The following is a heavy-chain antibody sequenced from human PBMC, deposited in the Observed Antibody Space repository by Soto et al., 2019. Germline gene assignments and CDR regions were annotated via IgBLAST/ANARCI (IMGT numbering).Heavy chain of an antibody. V-gene: IGHV4-4*02. J-gene: IGHJ6*02. Sequence: QVQLQEWGPGLVKPSATLSLTCAVSGGSITSNTWWTWVRQSPGKGLEWIGEMYHSGVTSYNPSLGRRVTMSVDKSRNQFSLRLNSVSAADTAVYYCAKGKEAMDVWGQGTAVIVS. CDR1: GGSITSNTW. CDR2: MYHSGVT. CDR3: AKGKEAMDV.